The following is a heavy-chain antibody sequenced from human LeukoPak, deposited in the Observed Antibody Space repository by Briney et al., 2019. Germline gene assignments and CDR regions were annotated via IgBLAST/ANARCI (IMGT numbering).Heavy chain of an antibody. D-gene: IGHD3-10*01. V-gene: IGHV4-38-2*02. J-gene: IGHJ4*02. CDR2: IYHSGST. CDR3: ARVSYYYGSGGLDY. Sequence: PSETLSLTCTVSGYSISSGYYWGWIRQPPGKGLEWIGSIYHSGSTHYNPSLKSRVTISVDTSKNQFSLKLSSVTAADTAVYYCARVSYYYGSGGLDYWGQGTLVTVSS. CDR1: GYSISSGYY.